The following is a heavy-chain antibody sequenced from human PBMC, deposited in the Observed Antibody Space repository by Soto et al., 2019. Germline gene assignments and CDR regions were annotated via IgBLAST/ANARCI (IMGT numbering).Heavy chain of an antibody. D-gene: IGHD3-9*01. CDR2: IKQDGSEK. Sequence: GGSLRLSCAASGFTFSSYWMSWVRQAPGKGQEWVANIKQDGSEKYYVDSVKGRFTISRDNAKNSLYLQMNSLRAEDTAVYYCSIAYYDIVTGYYPFYSWGHRALVTVS. V-gene: IGHV3-7*01. J-gene: IGHJ5*01. CDR1: GFTFSSYW. CDR3: SIAYYDIVTGYYPFYS.